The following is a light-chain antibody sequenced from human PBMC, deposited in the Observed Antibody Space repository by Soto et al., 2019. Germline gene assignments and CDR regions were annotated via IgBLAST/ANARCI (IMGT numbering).Light chain of an antibody. CDR1: SSNIGDNP. Sequence: QSVLTQPPSASGTPGQRITISCSGSSSNIGDNPVNWYQQLPGAAPKLLIYINDQRPSGVPDRFSGSKSGTSASLAISGLKPEDEADYNWAAWDDSFNPLFGTGPKLPVL. J-gene: IGLJ1*01. CDR2: IND. V-gene: IGLV1-44*01. CDR3: AAWDDSFNPL.